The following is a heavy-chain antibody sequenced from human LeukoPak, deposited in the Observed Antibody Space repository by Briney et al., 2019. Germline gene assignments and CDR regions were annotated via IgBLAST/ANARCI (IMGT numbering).Heavy chain of an antibody. J-gene: IGHJ3*02. V-gene: IGHV4-59*08. CDR3: ARHSGRGNAFDI. CDR1: GGSISSYY. CDR2: IYYTGST. D-gene: IGHD6-25*01. Sequence: PSETLSLTCTVSGGSISSYYWTWIRQPPGQGLEWIGYIYYTGSTNFKPSLKSRATISVDTSKNQISLNLRSVTAADTAVYYCARHSGRGNAFDIWGQGTRVTVSS.